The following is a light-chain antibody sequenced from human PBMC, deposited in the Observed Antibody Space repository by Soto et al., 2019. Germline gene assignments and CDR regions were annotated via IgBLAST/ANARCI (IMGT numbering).Light chain of an antibody. Sequence: DIQMTQSPSSVSASVGDRVTITCRASQGISSRVAWYHQKPGTPPKLLIYAASTLQSGVPSRSSGSGSGTDFTLTISSLQPEDFATYYCQQSNNFPWTFGQGTKVAIK. V-gene: IGKV1-12*01. CDR2: AAS. CDR3: QQSNNFPWT. J-gene: IGKJ1*01. CDR1: QGISSR.